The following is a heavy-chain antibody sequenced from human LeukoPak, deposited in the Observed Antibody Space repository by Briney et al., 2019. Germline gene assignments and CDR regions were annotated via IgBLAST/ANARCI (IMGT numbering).Heavy chain of an antibody. V-gene: IGHV3-30*02. J-gene: IGHJ6*03. D-gene: IGHD3-16*01. CDR1: GLIFSSYG. CDR3: AKPVIPSAYQGTYYMDV. CDR2: IRHDESKT. Sequence: GGSLRLTCAASGLIFSSYGMHWVRQAPGEGLEWVAYIRHDESKTFYADSVKGRFTISRDNSKNTLYLQMHSLRAEDTALYYCAKPVIPSAYQGTYYMDVWGKGTTVTVSS.